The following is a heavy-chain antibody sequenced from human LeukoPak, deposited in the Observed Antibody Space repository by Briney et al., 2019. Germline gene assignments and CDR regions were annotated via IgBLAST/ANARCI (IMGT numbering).Heavy chain of an antibody. CDR1: GGSISSSNW. CDR3: ALPNYDILTSYWFDP. J-gene: IGHJ5*02. Sequence: SETLSLTCAVSGGSISSSNWWSWARQPPGKGLEWIGEIYHSGSTNYNPSLKSRVTISVDKSKNQFSLKLSSVTAADTAVYYCALPNYDILTSYWFDPWGQGTLVTVSS. V-gene: IGHV4-4*02. CDR2: IYHSGST. D-gene: IGHD3-9*01.